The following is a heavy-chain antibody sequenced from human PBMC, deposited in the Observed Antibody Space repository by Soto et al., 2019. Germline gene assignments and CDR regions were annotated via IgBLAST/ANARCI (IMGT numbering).Heavy chain of an antibody. CDR1: GFTFSSYA. J-gene: IGHJ4*02. D-gene: IGHD2-15*01. V-gene: IGHV3-30-3*01. CDR2: ISYDGSNK. Sequence: QVQLVESGGGVVQPGRSLRLSCAASGFTFSSYAMHWVRQAPGKGLEWVAVISYDGSNKDYADSVKGRFTISRDNSKNTLYLQMNSLRAEDTALYYCARRGGATLDYWGQGTLVTVSP. CDR3: ARRGGATLDY.